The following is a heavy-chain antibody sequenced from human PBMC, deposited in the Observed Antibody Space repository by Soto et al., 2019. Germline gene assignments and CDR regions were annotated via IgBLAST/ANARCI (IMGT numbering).Heavy chain of an antibody. V-gene: IGHV4-59*01. CDR1: GDSISRYY. Sequence: QVQLQESGPGLVKPSETLSLTCTVSGDSISRYYWNWIRQSPGKGLEWIGNIHYSGTTNYNPSLKRRVTISVDTSNNQFSLKLTSVTAADTAVYYCAREDGDYITWFDPWGQGTLVTVSS. J-gene: IGHJ5*02. CDR3: AREDGDYITWFDP. CDR2: IHYSGTT. D-gene: IGHD4-17*01.